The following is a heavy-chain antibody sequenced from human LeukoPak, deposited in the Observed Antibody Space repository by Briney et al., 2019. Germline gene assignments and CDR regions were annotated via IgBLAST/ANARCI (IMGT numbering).Heavy chain of an antibody. V-gene: IGHV3-30*18. CDR1: GFTFSNYG. J-gene: IGHJ5*02. CDR3: AKEGRSSAKPRNRFDP. CDR2: ISYDGSNK. Sequence: PGGSLRLSCAASGFTFSNYGMHWVRQAPGKGLEWVAVISYDGSNKYYADSVKGRFTISRDNSKNTLYLQMNSLRAEDTAVYYCAKEGRSSAKPRNRFDPWGQGTLVTVSS. D-gene: IGHD6-19*01.